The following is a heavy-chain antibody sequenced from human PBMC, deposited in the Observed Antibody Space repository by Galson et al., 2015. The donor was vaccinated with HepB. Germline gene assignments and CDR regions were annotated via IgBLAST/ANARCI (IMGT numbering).Heavy chain of an antibody. CDR3: ARDWPGASVAFDI. Sequence: SLRLSCAASGFTFSSYSMNWVRQAPGKGLEWVSYISSSSSSTIYYADSVKGRFTISRDNAKNSLHLQMNSLRDEDTAVYYCARDWPGASVAFDIWGQGTMVTVSS. V-gene: IGHV3-48*02. CDR2: ISSSSSSTI. CDR1: GFTFSSYS. J-gene: IGHJ3*02. D-gene: IGHD4-17*01.